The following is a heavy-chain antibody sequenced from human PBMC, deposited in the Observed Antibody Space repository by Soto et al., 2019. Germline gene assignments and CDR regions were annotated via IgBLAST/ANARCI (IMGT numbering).Heavy chain of an antibody. Sequence: QLQLQESGPGLVKPSETLSLTCTVSGGSISSSSYYWGWIRQPPGKGLEWIGSIYYSGSTYYNPSLKSRVTISVDTSKNQFSLKLSSVTAADTAVYYCAGITMVRGDIDYWGQGTLVTVSS. D-gene: IGHD3-10*01. V-gene: IGHV4-39*01. CDR2: IYYSGST. CDR1: GGSISSSSYY. CDR3: AGITMVRGDIDY. J-gene: IGHJ4*02.